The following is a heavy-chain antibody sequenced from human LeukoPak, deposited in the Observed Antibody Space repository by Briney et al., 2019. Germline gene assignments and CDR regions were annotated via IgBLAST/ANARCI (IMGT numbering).Heavy chain of an antibody. CDR2: ISISGASI. CDR1: GFTLSSYE. CDR3: ARGRSDSGGRIDY. D-gene: IGHD4-23*01. V-gene: IGHV3-48*03. Sequence: PGGSLRLSCAASGFTLSSYEMNWVPQAPGKGLERGSYISISGASIYYADSVRGRFSISRDNAKNSLYLQMNSLRADDTAFYYCARGRSDSGGRIDYCGQGTLVTVSS. J-gene: IGHJ4*02.